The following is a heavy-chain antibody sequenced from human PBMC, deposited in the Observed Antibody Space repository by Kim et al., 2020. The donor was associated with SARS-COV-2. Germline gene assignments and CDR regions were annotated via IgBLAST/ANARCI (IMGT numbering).Heavy chain of an antibody. CDR2: K. D-gene: IGHD3-10*01. CDR3: AKWMVRGVFDY. J-gene: IGHJ4*02. V-gene: IGHV3-30*02. Sequence: KYYADSVKGRFTISRDNSKNTLYLQMNSLRAEDTAVYYCAKWMVRGVFDYWGQGTLVTVSS.